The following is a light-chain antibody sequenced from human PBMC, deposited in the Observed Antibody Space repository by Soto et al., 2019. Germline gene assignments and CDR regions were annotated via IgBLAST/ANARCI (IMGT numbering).Light chain of an antibody. CDR2: WAS. CDR3: QQYYSAPRT. V-gene: IGKV4-1*01. CDR1: QSVLYSSKNKNF. J-gene: IGKJ4*01. Sequence: DIVMTQSPESLSVSLGERATINCKSSQSVLYSSKNKNFLAWYQQKPGQPPKLLLYWASTRDSGVPDRFSGSGSGTDFTLTITSLQAEDVAVYYCQQYYSAPRTFGGGTKVDIK.